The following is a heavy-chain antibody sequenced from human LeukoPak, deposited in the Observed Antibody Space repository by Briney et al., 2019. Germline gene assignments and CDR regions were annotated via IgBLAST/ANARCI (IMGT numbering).Heavy chain of an antibody. CDR2: ISYDGSNK. D-gene: IGHD3-22*01. Sequence: PGRSLRLSCAASGFTFSSYAMHWVRQAPGKGLEWVAVISYDGSNKYYADSVKGRFTISRDNSKSTLYLQMNSLRAEDTAVYYCAKLRINYYDSSGYYYPRDYWGQGTLVTVSS. J-gene: IGHJ4*02. CDR1: GFTFSSYA. V-gene: IGHV3-30*18. CDR3: AKLRINYYDSSGYYYPRDY.